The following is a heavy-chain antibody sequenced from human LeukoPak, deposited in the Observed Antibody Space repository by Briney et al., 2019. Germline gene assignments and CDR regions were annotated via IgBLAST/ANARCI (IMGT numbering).Heavy chain of an antibody. CDR1: GFTVSSYG. J-gene: IGHJ6*03. CDR3: AKDSAFYYIDV. V-gene: IGHV3-30*18. Sequence: GRSLRLSCAASGFTVSSYGMHWVRQAPGKGLEWVAVISYDGSNKYYADSVKGRFTISRDNSKNTLYLQMNSLKGDDTAVYYCAKDSAFYYIDVWGKGTTVIISS. D-gene: IGHD3-10*01. CDR2: ISYDGSNK.